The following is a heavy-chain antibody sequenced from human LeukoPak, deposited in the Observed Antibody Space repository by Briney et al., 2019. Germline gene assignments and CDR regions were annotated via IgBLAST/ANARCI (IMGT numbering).Heavy chain of an antibody. V-gene: IGHV4-59*08. CDR2: VYDSFST. J-gene: IGHJ3*02. Sequence: SETLSLTCSVSGVSISNFYWSWIRQPPGKGLEWIGYVYDSFSTNYNPSLRSRVTVSVDTTKNQCSLKMNSVTAADTAVYFCARHVFDDTFDMRGQGTMVIVSS. CDR1: GVSISNFY. CDR3: ARHVFDDTFDM.